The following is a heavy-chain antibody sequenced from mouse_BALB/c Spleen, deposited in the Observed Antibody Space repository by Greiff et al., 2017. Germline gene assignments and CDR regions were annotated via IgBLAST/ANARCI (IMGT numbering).Heavy chain of an antibody. Sequence: EVQLQQSGAELVRPGALVKLSCKASGFNIKDTYMHWVKQRPEQGLEWIGRIDPANGNTKYDPKFQGKATITADTSSNTAYLQLSSLTSEDTAVYYCARSGYYDYFAYWGQGTLVTVSA. CDR1: GFNIKDTY. CDR3: ARSGYYDYFAY. V-gene: IGHV14-3*02. D-gene: IGHD2-4*01. J-gene: IGHJ3*01. CDR2: IDPANGNT.